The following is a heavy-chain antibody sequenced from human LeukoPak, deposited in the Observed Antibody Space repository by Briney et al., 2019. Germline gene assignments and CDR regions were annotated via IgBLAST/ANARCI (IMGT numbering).Heavy chain of an antibody. D-gene: IGHD3-16*01. CDR1: GFTFSGYW. Sequence: GGSLRLSCAASGFTFSGYWMSWVRQAPGKGLEWVANIKQDGSEKYYVYSVKGRFTISRNNAKNSLYLQMNSLRDEDTAVYYCARGGRGSYLWGQGPLVTVSS. CDR3: ARGGRGSYL. V-gene: IGHV3-7*04. CDR2: IKQDGSEK. J-gene: IGHJ4*02.